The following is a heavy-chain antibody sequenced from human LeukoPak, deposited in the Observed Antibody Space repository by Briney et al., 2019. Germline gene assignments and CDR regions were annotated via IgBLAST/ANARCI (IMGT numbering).Heavy chain of an antibody. CDR2: IRQDGSEK. Sequence: GGSLRLSCEVSGFTFTDYWMNWVRQAPGKGPEWVASIRQDGSEKTYVDSVKGRFTISRDNTKNSLSLQLNGRRAEDTAVYYCARDGTAAGLYFDLWGQGTLVTVSS. CDR3: ARDGTAAGLYFDL. J-gene: IGHJ4*01. D-gene: IGHD6-13*01. CDR1: GFTFTDYW. V-gene: IGHV3-7*01.